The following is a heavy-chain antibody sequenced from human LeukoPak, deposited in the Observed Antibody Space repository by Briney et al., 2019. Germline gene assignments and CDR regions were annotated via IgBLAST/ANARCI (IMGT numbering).Heavy chain of an antibody. D-gene: IGHD4-17*01. CDR1: GFTFNTYS. J-gene: IGHJ4*02. CDR2: ISDSSGTI. V-gene: IGHV3-48*01. CDR3: ARGPYGGYVDALGY. Sequence: GGSLRLSCAASGFTFNTYSMNWVRQAPGKGLEWVSYISDSSGTIYYADSVKGRFTISRDNARNSLYLQMNSLRAEDTAVYYCARGPYGGYVDALGYWGQGTLVTVSS.